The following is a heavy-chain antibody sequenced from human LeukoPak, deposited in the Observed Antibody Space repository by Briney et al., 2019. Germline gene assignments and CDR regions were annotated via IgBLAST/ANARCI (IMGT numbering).Heavy chain of an antibody. CDR1: GGSISYY. CDR3: ARLLGAAADPFGY. CDR2: IYYSGTT. Sequence: PSETLSLTCTVSGGSISYYWVWFRHPPGKGLEGIGTIYYSGTTYYNPSLKSRVFISVDTSKNKFSLKLRSVTAGDMAVYYCARLLGAAADPFGYWGQGTLVTVSS. J-gene: IGHJ4*02. V-gene: IGHV4-39*01. D-gene: IGHD3-16*01.